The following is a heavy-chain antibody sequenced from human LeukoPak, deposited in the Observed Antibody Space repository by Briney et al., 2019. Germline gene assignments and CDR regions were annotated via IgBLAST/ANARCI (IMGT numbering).Heavy chain of an antibody. Sequence: GVSLRLSCAASGFTFSSYWMSWVRQAPGKGLEWVANIKQDGNEKDYVDSVRGRFTISRDNAKNSLFLQMNSLRAEDTAVYFCARLQSRTYSYYFFYMDVWGKGTTVTVSS. V-gene: IGHV3-7*01. D-gene: IGHD1-26*01. CDR1: GFTFSSYW. CDR3: ARLQSRTYSYYFFYMDV. J-gene: IGHJ6*03. CDR2: IKQDGNEK.